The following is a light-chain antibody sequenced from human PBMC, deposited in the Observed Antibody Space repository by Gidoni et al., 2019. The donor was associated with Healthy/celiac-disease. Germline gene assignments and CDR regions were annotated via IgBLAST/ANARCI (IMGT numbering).Light chain of an antibody. V-gene: IGKV1-39*01. J-gene: IGKJ1*01. Sequence: QLPQSPSSLSASVGDRVTITCRASQSISSYLNWYQQKPGKAPKLLIYAASSLQSGVPSRFSGSGSGTDFTLTISSLQPEDFATYYCQQSYSTPQTFGQGTKVEIK. CDR2: AAS. CDR3: QQSYSTPQT. CDR1: QSISSY.